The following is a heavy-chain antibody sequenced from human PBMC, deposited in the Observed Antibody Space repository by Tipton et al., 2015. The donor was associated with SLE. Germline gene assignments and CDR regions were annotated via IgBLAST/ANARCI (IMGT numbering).Heavy chain of an antibody. CDR1: GFTFNTYT. J-gene: IGHJ4*02. V-gene: IGHV3-21*03. D-gene: IGHD1-20*01. Sequence: SLRLSCAASGFTFNTYTMNWVRQAPGKGLEWVSSISSSSTYIYYADSVRGRFTISRDNAKNSLFLQMNSLRGEDTALYYCARESGNWNLDDWGQGTLVTVSS. CDR3: ARESGNWNLDD. CDR2: ISSSSTYI.